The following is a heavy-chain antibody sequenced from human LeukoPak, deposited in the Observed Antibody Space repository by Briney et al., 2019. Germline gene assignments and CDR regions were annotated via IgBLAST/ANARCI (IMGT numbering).Heavy chain of an antibody. D-gene: IGHD3-3*01. CDR2: IYTSGRI. Sequence: PSETLSLTRTVSGASISSYCWSWVRQPPGKGLEWLGYIYTSGRIDYNPSLKSRVTMSVDTSKNQLSMELRFLTAADTAVYYCATSYDAKTAPYDLWGQGTLVTVSS. V-gene: IGHV4-4*09. J-gene: IGHJ5*02. CDR1: GASISSYC. CDR3: ATSYDAKTAPYDL.